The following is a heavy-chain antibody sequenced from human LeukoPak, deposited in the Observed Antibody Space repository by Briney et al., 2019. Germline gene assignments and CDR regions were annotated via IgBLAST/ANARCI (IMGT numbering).Heavy chain of an antibody. CDR3: AKVFEVRGARRPKDY. CDR1: GFTFSNSG. V-gene: IGHV3-30*18. CDR2: ISYDGGNK. D-gene: IGHD3-10*01. Sequence: GGSLRLSCAASGFTFSNSGMHWARQAPGKGLEWVALISYDGGNKFYADSVGDKFTISRDNSKNTLFLQMNSLRIEDTAVYYCAKVFEVRGARRPKDYWGQGTLVIVSS. J-gene: IGHJ4*02.